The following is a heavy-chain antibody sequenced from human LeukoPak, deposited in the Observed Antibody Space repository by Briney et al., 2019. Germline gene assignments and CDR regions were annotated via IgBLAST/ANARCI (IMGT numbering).Heavy chain of an antibody. Sequence: AASVTVSCKASGYTFTSYYMHWLRQAPGRGLEWMGMVNPCGGSRSYAQKFQVRGTMTRDTSTGTVHMELDSMSREDRAVDYFARDFGEQARYFYLWRRGPGVPVSA. CDR2: VNPCGGSR. CDR3: ARDFGEQARYFYL. D-gene: IGHD1/OR15-1a*01. J-gene: IGHJ2*01. CDR1: GYTFTSYY. V-gene: IGHV1-46*01.